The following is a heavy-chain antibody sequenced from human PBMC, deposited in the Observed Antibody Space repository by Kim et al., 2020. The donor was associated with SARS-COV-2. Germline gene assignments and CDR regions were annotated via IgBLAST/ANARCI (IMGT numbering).Heavy chain of an antibody. CDR3: ARDMNPTVYDY. D-gene: IGHD4-4*01. V-gene: IGHV1-3*01. CDR2: KT. Sequence: KTMNSQKFKGRVTISKDTAANTAYMELNSLTTEDTAFYYCARDMNPTVYDYWGQGTLVTVSS. J-gene: IGHJ4*02.